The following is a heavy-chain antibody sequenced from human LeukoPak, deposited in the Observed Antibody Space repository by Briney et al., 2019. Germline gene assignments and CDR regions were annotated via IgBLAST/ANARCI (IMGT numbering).Heavy chain of an antibody. D-gene: IGHD4-23*01. Sequence: GASVKVSCKASGYTFTSYYMDWVRQAPGQGLEWMGLINPSGGSTSYAQKFRGRVTMTRDMSTSTVYMELTSLRSEDTAVYYCASLAGGNSESGDAFDIWGQGTMVTVSS. CDR2: INPSGGST. V-gene: IGHV1-46*01. CDR1: GYTFTSYY. CDR3: ASLAGGNSESGDAFDI. J-gene: IGHJ3*02.